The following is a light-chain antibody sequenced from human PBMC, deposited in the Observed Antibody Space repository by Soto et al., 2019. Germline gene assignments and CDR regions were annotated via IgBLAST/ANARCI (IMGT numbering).Light chain of an antibody. CDR3: SSYTSSRAYV. Sequence: QSALTQPASVSGSPGQSITISCTGTSSDVGGYNDVSWYQQQSGKAPTLMIHEVSNRPSGVSNRFSGSKSGNTASLTISGLQAEEEDDYYCSSYTSSRAYVFGIGTKVTVL. J-gene: IGLJ1*01. CDR2: EVS. V-gene: IGLV2-14*01. CDR1: SSDVGGYND.